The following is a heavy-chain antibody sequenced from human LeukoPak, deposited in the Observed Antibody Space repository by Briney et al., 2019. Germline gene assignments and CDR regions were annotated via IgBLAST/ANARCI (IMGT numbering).Heavy chain of an antibody. Sequence: SGGSLRLSCAASGLTFSRYWMTWFRQAPGKGLEWVANIKQDGSEKYYVDSVKGRFTISRDNADRSLYLQMTSLRVEDTAVYFCASRYCTGVNCFAASYMCMDVWGKGTTVTVSS. V-gene: IGHV3-7*01. CDR3: ASRYCTGVNCFAASYMCMDV. J-gene: IGHJ6*03. CDR1: GLTFSRYW. D-gene: IGHD2-8*02. CDR2: IKQDGSEK.